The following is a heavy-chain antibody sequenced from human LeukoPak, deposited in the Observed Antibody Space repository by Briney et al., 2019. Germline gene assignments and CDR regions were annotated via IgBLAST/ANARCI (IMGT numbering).Heavy chain of an antibody. CDR1: GFTFSSYA. CDR3: AKGGGYSYGSPNYYYYGMDV. CDR2: ISGSGGST. J-gene: IGHJ6*02. Sequence: GGSLRLSGAASGFTFSSYAMSWVRKAPGKGLEWVSAISGSGGSTYYADSVKGRFTISRDNSKNTLYLQMNSLRAEDTAVYYCAKGGGYSYGSPNYYYYGMDVWGQGTTVTVSS. D-gene: IGHD5-18*01. V-gene: IGHV3-23*01.